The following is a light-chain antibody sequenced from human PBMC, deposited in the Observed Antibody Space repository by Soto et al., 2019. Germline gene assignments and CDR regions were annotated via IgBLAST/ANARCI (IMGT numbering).Light chain of an antibody. CDR2: DIS. CDR1: QTISNT. CDR3: QQYNNWPFS. Sequence: EVVMTQSPATLSVSPGDKVSLSCRANQTISNTLAWYQQKPGQAPRLLIHDISTRATGVPARFRGSGSGTEFTLSISGLQSEDFAVYFCQQYNNWPFSFGQGTRLEIK. V-gene: IGKV3-15*01. J-gene: IGKJ5*01.